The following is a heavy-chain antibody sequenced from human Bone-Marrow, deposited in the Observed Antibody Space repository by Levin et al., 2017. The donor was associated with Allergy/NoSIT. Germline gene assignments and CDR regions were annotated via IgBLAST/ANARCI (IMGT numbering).Heavy chain of an antibody. J-gene: IGHJ4*02. V-gene: IGHV3-11*04. CDR1: GYTFTGHY. D-gene: IGHD6-19*01. Sequence: GASVKVSCKPSGYTFTGHYIHWVRQAPERGLEWVAYISSGATTLTYADSVKGRFSVSRDNGKNSVYLQMNTLRADDTALYFCVRDGSGFANWGQGTQVIVSS. CDR2: ISSGATTL. CDR3: VRDGSGFAN.